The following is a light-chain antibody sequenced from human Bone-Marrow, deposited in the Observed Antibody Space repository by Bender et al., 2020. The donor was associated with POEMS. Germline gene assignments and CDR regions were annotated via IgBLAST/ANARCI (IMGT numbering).Light chain of an antibody. CDR1: SSDVGGYNY. J-gene: IGLJ3*02. CDR3: CSYAGSYTWV. V-gene: IGLV2-11*01. CDR2: DVN. Sequence: QSALTQPRSVSGSPGQSVTISCTGTSSDVGGYNYVSWYQQHPGKAPKLIIYDVNNRPSGVPDRFSGSKSGNTASLTISGLQAEDEADYSCCSYAGSYTWVFGGGTKLTVL.